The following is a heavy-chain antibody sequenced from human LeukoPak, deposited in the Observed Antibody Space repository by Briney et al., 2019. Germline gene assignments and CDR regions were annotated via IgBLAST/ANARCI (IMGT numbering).Heavy chain of an antibody. Sequence: ASVKVSCKASGGTFSSYAISWVRQAPGQGLEWMGWINPNSGGTNYAQKFQGRVTMTRDTSISTAYMELSRLRSDDTAVYYCARVPPLSKYSSGWYGGWFDPWGQGTLVTVSS. CDR1: GGTFSSYA. CDR3: ARVPPLSKYSSGWYGGWFDP. CDR2: INPNSGGT. V-gene: IGHV1-2*02. D-gene: IGHD6-19*01. J-gene: IGHJ5*02.